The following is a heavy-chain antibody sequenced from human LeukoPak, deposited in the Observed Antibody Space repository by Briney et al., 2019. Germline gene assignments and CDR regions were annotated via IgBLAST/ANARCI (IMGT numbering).Heavy chain of an antibody. CDR1: GGSISSGSYY. V-gene: IGHV4-61*02. Sequence: SETLSLTCTVSGGSISSGSYYWSWIRQPAGKGLEWIGRIYTSGSTNYNPSLKSRVTIPVDTSKNQFSLKLSSGTAADTAVYYCARDTPPDYVGNWFDPWGQGTLVTVSS. CDR3: ARDTPPDYVGNWFDP. J-gene: IGHJ5*02. CDR2: IYTSGST. D-gene: IGHD4-17*01.